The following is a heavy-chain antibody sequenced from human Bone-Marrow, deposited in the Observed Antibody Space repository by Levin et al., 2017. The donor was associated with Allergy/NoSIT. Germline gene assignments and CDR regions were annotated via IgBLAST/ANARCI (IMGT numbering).Heavy chain of an antibody. CDR3: ASGYLYVSGSYHHFDY. J-gene: IGHJ4*02. CDR2: IKQDGTEK. D-gene: IGHD3-10*01. CDR1: GFTFRDSW. Sequence: LSLPCAASGFTFRDSWMTWLRLAPGKGLEWVANIKQDGTEKYYVDSVKGRFTISRDNAEKSLFLRMTSLRAEDTGVYYCASGYLYVSGSYHHFDYWGPGTLVTVSS. V-gene: IGHV3-7*01.